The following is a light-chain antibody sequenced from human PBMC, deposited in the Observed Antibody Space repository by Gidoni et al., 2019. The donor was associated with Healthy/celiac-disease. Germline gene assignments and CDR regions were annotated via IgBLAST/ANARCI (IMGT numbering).Light chain of an antibody. Sequence: DIVLPQSPGTLSLSPGERATLSCRASQSVSSSYLTWYQQKPGQAPRLLIYGASSRATGIPERFRGSGSGTDFTLTISRMEPEDFAVYYCQQYGSSPPITFGGGTKVEIK. CDR1: QSVSSSY. CDR2: GAS. CDR3: QQYGSSPPIT. V-gene: IGKV3-20*01. J-gene: IGKJ4*01.